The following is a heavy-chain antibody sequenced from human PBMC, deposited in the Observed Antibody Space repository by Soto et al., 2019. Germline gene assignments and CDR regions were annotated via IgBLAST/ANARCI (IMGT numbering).Heavy chain of an antibody. J-gene: IGHJ4*02. CDR1: GFIYSIYA. D-gene: IGHD5-12*01. V-gene: IGHV3-23*01. CDR2: ISGSGGET. CDR3: AKEIAVAVATPPEY. Sequence: EVQLLQSGGGLVQPGGSLRLSCTASGFIYSIYAMAWVRQAPVKGLEWVSAISGSGGETYYADSVKGRFTITRDNSKNTVYLQMTNLRAEDTAVYYCAKEIAVAVATPPEYWGQGTLVTVSS.